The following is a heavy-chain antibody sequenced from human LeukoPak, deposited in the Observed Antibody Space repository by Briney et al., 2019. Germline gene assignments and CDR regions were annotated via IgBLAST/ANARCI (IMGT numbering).Heavy chain of an antibody. J-gene: IGHJ4*02. V-gene: IGHV3-21*01. D-gene: IGHD3-22*01. CDR2: ISSSSSYI. CDR3: ARVHYYDSSGYDY. Sequence: PGGSLRLSCAASGFTVSSNYMNWVRQAPGKGLEWVSSISSSSSYIYYADSVKGRFTISRDSAKNSLYLQMNSLRAEDTAVYYCARVHYYDSSGYDYWGQGTLVTVSS. CDR1: GFTVSSNY.